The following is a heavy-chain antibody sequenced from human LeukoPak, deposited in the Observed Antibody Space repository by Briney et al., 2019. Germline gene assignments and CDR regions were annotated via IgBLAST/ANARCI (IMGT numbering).Heavy chain of an antibody. CDR3: AINWNNDY. D-gene: IGHD1/OR15-1a*01. V-gene: IGHV3-23*01. CDR1: GFTFSSYA. J-gene: IGHJ4*02. Sequence: GGSLTLSCAASGFTFSSYAMSWVRQAPGKGLEWVSAISSSGGSTYYVDSVKGRFTVSRDNSRNTLYLQMNSLRAEDTAVYYCAINWNNDYWGQGTLVTVSS. CDR2: ISSSGGST.